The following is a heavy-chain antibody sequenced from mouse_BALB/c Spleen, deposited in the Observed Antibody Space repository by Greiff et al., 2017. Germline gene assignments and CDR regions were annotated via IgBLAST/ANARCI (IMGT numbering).Heavy chain of an antibody. CDR2: ISSGGSYT. CDR3: TRDRGYDYGSYYAMDY. D-gene: IGHD2-4*01. Sequence: EVHLVESGGGLVKPGGSLKLSCAASGFTFSSYTMSWVRQTPEKRLEWVATISSGGSYTYYPDSVKGRFTISRDNAKNTLYLQMSSLKSEDTAMYYCTRDRGYDYGSYYAMDYWGQGTSVTVSS. J-gene: IGHJ4*01. V-gene: IGHV5-6-4*01. CDR1: GFTFSSYT.